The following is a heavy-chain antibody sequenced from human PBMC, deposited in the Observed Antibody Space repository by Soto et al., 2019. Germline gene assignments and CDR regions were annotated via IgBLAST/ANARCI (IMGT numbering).Heavy chain of an antibody. Sequence: SETLSLTCTVSGGSITSYNHYWTWSRQAPGKGLECIGYIDYSGTTNYSPSLQGRVTISVDKSKNQFSLSLTSVTAADTAVYYCARGSRGPRWFDPWGQGALVTVSS. J-gene: IGHJ5*02. CDR1: GGSITSYNHY. D-gene: IGHD5-12*01. CDR2: IDYSGTT. V-gene: IGHV4-30-4*01. CDR3: ARGSRGPRWFDP.